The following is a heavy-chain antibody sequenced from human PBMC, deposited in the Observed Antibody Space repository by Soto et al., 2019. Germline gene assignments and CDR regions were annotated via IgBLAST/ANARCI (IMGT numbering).Heavy chain of an antibody. CDR3: ARSSDAFDI. Sequence: GESLTISCRCSGDSFTRYWISWVRQMPGKGLEWMGRIDPSDSYTNYSPSFQGHVTISADKSISTAYLQWSSLKASDTAMYYCARSSDAFDIWGQGTMVNVSS. CDR2: IDPSDSYT. CDR1: GDSFTRYW. V-gene: IGHV5-10-1*01. J-gene: IGHJ3*02.